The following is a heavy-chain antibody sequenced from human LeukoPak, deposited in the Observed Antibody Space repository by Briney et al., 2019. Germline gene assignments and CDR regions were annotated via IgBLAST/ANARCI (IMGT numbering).Heavy chain of an antibody. CDR2: ISGSGGST. D-gene: IGHD3-16*02. J-gene: IGHJ4*02. CDR1: GFTFSSYA. CDR3: ARSSLWGSYRAGY. V-gene: IGHV3-23*01. Sequence: GGSLRLSCAASGFTFSSYAMSWVRQAPGKGLEWVSAISGSGGSTYYADSVKGRFTISRDNAKNSLSLQMNSLRAEDTAVYYCARSSLWGSYRAGYWGQGTLVTVSS.